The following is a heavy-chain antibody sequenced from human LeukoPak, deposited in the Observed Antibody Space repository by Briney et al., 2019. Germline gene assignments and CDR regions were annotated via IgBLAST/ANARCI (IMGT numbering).Heavy chain of an antibody. CDR3: AREEGDYFDY. Sequence: PSETLSLTCTVSGGSISSGGYYWGWIRQHPGKGLEWIGYIYYSGSTYYNPSLKSRVTISVDTSKNQFSLKLSSVTAADTAVYYCAREEGDYFDYWGQGTLVTVSS. D-gene: IGHD1-26*01. J-gene: IGHJ4*02. CDR1: GGSISSGGYY. CDR2: IYYSGST. V-gene: IGHV4-31*03.